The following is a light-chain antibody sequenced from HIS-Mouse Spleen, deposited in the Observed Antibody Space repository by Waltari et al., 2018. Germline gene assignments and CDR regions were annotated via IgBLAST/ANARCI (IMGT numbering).Light chain of an antibody. CDR1: SSDVGGYNY. V-gene: IGLV2-14*01. CDR2: EVS. J-gene: IGLJ3*02. Sequence: QSALTQPASVSGSPGQSITISCTGTSSDVGGYNYVSWYQQHPGNAPNLMIYEVSTRPSGVSTRFSGSKSGNTASLTISGLQAEDEADYYCSSYTSSSTWVFGGGTKLTVL. CDR3: SSYTSSSTWV.